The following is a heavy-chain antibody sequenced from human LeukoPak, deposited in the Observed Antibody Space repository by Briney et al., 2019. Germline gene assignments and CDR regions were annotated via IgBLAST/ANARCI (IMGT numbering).Heavy chain of an antibody. CDR1: GYSFTSYW. V-gene: IGHV5-51*01. Sequence: GESLKISCKGSGYSFTSYWIGWARQMPGKGLEWMGIIYPGDSDTRYSPSFQGQVTISADKSISTAYLQWSSLKAADTGMYYCARRLAAVAGTDWFDAWSQGTLVTVSS. D-gene: IGHD6-19*01. CDR3: ARRLAAVAGTDWFDA. J-gene: IGHJ5*02. CDR2: IYPGDSDT.